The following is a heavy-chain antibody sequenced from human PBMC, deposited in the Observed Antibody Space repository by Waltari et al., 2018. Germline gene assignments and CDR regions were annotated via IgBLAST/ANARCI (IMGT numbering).Heavy chain of an antibody. CDR3: ATSSTYNWNDGGWFDP. Sequence: QVQLVQSGAEVKKPGASVKVSCKVSGYTLTELSMHWVRPAPGKGLEWMGGFDPEDGETSYAQKFQGRVTMTEDTSTDTAYMELSSLRSEDTAVYYCATSSTYNWNDGGWFDPWGQGTLVTVSS. V-gene: IGHV1-24*01. CDR2: FDPEDGET. CDR1: GYTLTELS. D-gene: IGHD1-20*01. J-gene: IGHJ5*02.